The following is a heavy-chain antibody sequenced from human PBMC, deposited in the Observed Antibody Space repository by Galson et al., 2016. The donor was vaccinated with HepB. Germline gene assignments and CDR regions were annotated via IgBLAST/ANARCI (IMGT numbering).Heavy chain of an antibody. CDR2: IYSGGST. CDR1: GFTVSSNY. V-gene: IGHV3-53*01. D-gene: IGHD2-8*02. J-gene: IGHJ6*04. Sequence: SLRLSCAASGFTVSSNYMNWVRQAPGKGLEWVSIIYSGGSTFYADSVKGRFTISRDSSKNTLYLQMNSLRADDTAVYHCAAHGGTGGAGVDYYYYGMDVWGKGTTVTVSS. CDR3: AAHGGTGGAGVDYYYYGMDV.